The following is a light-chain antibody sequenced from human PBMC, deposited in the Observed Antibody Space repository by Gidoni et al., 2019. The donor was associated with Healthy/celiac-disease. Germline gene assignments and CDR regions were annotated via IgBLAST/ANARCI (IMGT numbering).Light chain of an antibody. CDR3: QQRSNWPLT. V-gene: IGKV3-11*01. Sequence: EIVLTQSPATLSLSPGERATLSCRASQSVSSYVAWYQQKPGQAPMLLIYDASNRATGIPARFSGSGSATYFTLTISSLEPEDFAVYYCQQRSNWPLTFXGXTKVEIK. CDR1: QSVSSY. CDR2: DAS. J-gene: IGKJ4*01.